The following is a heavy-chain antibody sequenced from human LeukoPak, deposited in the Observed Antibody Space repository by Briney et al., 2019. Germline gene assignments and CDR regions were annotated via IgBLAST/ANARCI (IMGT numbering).Heavy chain of an antibody. J-gene: IGHJ3*02. CDR2: IKQDGSEK. CDR1: GFTLSSYW. D-gene: IGHD3-22*01. V-gene: IGHV3-7*01. Sequence: AGGSLRLSCAVSGFTLSSYWMTWVRQAPGKGLEWVANIKQDGSEKHYVDSVKGRFTISRDNAKNSLYLQMNSLRAEDTAVYYCTGDYYDRDDIWGQGTMVTVSS. CDR3: TGDYYDRDDI.